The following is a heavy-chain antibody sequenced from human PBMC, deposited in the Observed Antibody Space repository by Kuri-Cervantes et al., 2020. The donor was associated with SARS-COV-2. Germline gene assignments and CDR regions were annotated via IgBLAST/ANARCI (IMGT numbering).Heavy chain of an antibody. J-gene: IGHJ6*02. Sequence: GGSLRLSCAASGFTFSSYGMHWVRQAPGKGLEWVAVISYDGSNKYYADSVKGRFTISRDNSKNTLYLQMNSLRAEDTAVYYCAKVFTIFGVITNYYYYYGMDVRGQGTTVTVSS. CDR1: GFTFSSYG. V-gene: IGHV3-30*18. D-gene: IGHD3-3*01. CDR2: ISYDGSNK. CDR3: AKVFTIFGVITNYYYYYGMDV.